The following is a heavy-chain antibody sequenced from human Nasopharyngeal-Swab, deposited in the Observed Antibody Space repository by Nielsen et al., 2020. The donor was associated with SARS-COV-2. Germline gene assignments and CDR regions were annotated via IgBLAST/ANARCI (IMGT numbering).Heavy chain of an antibody. CDR1: GYTLTELS. J-gene: IGHJ5*02. CDR2: FDPEDGET. CDR3: ATTTPVGAMGMVWFDP. D-gene: IGHD1-26*01. V-gene: IGHV1-24*01. Sequence: ASVKVSCKVSGYTLTELSMHWVRQAPGKGLEWMGGFDPEDGETIYAQKFQGRVTMTEDTSTDTAYMELSSLRSEDTAVYYCATTTPVGAMGMVWFDPWGQGPRSPSPQ.